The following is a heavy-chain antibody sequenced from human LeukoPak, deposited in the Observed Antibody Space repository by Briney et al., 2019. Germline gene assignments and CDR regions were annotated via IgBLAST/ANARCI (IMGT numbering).Heavy chain of an antibody. V-gene: IGHV3-23*01. Sequence: GGSLRLSCAASGFTFSSYAMSWVRQAPGKGLEWVSAINGSGGSTYYADSVKGRFTISRDNSKNTLYLQMNSLRAEDTAVYYCAKGSSSEYYYYYYYMDVWGKGTTVTVSS. J-gene: IGHJ6*03. D-gene: IGHD6-6*01. CDR2: INGSGGST. CDR1: GFTFSSYA. CDR3: AKGSSSEYYYYYYYMDV.